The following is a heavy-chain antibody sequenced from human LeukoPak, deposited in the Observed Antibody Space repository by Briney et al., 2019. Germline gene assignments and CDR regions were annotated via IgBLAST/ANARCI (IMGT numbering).Heavy chain of an antibody. CDR3: AKAGNGVVVIALDY. Sequence: PGGSLRLSCAASGFTFSSYWMSWVRQAPGKGLEWVSAISGSGGSTYYADSVKGRFTISRDNSKNTLYLQMNSLRAEDTAVYYCAKAGNGVVVIALDYWGQGTLVTVSS. D-gene: IGHD2-21*01. V-gene: IGHV3-23*01. CDR2: ISGSGGST. J-gene: IGHJ4*02. CDR1: GFTFSSYW.